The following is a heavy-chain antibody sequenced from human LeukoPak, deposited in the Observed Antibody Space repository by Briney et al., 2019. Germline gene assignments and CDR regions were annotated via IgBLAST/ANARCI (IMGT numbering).Heavy chain of an antibody. CDR1: GLTFSSYS. V-gene: IGHV3-21*01. D-gene: IGHD4-17*01. CDR3: ARDLLPTVTTGTFDY. Sequence: GGSLRLSCAASGLTFSSYSMNWVRQAPGKGLEWVSSISSSSSYIYYADSVKGRFTISRDNAKNSLYLQMNSLRAEDTAVYYCARDLLPTVTTGTFDYWGQGTLVTVSS. CDR2: ISSSSSYI. J-gene: IGHJ4*02.